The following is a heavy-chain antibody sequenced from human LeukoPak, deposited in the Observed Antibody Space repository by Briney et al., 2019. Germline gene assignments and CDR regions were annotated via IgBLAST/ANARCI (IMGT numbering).Heavy chain of an antibody. Sequence: PGGSLRLSCAASGFTFSSYAMSWVRQAPGKGLEWVSAISGSGSTYYADSVKGRFTISRDNSKNTLYLQMNSLRAEDTAVYYCAKVTPRDSGYVGDYWGQGTLVTVSS. CDR3: AKVTPRDSGYVGDY. J-gene: IGHJ4*02. V-gene: IGHV3-23*01. CDR2: ISGSGST. CDR1: GFTFSSYA. D-gene: IGHD5-12*01.